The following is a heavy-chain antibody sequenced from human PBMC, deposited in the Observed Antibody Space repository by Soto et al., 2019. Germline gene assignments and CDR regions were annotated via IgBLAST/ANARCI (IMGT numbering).Heavy chain of an antibody. CDR1: GGSISSYY. CDR2: IYYSGST. Sequence: PSETLSLTCTVSGGSISSYYWSWIRQPPGKGLEWIGYIYYSGSTNYNPSLKSRVTISVDTSKNQFSLKLSSVTAADTAVYYCARGYYYGSGSYTPVYYYYGMDVWGQGTTVTVSS. CDR3: ARGYYYGSGSYTPVYYYYGMDV. D-gene: IGHD3-10*01. V-gene: IGHV4-59*01. J-gene: IGHJ6*02.